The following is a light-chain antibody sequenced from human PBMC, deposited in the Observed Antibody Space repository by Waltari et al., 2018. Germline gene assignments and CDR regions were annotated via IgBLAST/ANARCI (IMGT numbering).Light chain of an antibody. CDR2: AAS. V-gene: IGKV1-39*01. CDR1: QSISSY. J-gene: IGKJ1*01. CDR3: QQSYSTLWT. Sequence: DIQMTQSPSSLSASVGDRVTITCRARQSISSYLNWYQQKPGKAPKLLIYAASSLQRGVPSRFSGSGSGTDFTLTISSLQPEDFATYYCQQSYSTLWTFGQGTKVEIK.